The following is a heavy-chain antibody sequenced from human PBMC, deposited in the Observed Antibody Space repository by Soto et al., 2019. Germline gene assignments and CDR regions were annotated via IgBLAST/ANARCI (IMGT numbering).Heavy chain of an antibody. CDR2: MYWDDDK. V-gene: IGHV2-5*02. J-gene: IGHJ4*02. Sequence: QITLKESGPTLVKPTQTLTLTCTFSGFSLSTSGVGVGWIRQPPGKALEWVALMYWDDDKRYSPSLKCSLTITKDTSKNQVVLTMTNMDPVDTSTYFCARDNNGYGGFDYGGQGTLVTFS. CDR1: GFSLSTSGVG. CDR3: ARDNNGYGGFDY. D-gene: IGHD3-10*01.